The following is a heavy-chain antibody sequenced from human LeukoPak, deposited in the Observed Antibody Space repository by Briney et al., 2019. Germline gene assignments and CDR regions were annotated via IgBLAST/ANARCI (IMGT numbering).Heavy chain of an antibody. CDR3: VRGAPRRWFGESLSGAKYYFDY. CDR2: IYSGGST. CDR1: GFTVSNNY. V-gene: IGHV3-66*01. Sequence: GGSLRLSCAASGFTVSNNYINWVRQAPGKGLEWVSVIYSGGSTYYADPVKGRFTISRDNSKNTLYLQMNTLRAEDTAVYYCVRGAPRRWFGESLSGAKYYFDYWGQGTLVTVSS. J-gene: IGHJ4*02. D-gene: IGHD3-10*01.